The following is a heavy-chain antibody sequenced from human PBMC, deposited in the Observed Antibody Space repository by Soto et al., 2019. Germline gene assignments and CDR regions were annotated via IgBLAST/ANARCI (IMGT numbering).Heavy chain of an antibody. J-gene: IGHJ5*02. CDR1: GNTFTNFG. CDR3: ARVIPCAEAWFDP. Sequence: QGQLVQSGAEVKKPGASVKVSCTASGNTFTNFGVTWVRQAPGQGLEWMGWISAYTDDPNYAQKFQGRVTMPIDTSTSTAYLDLTSLTSDDTAVYYCARVIPCAEAWFDPCGQGTLVTVSS. CDR2: ISAYTDDP. D-gene: IGHD2-2*01. V-gene: IGHV1-18*01.